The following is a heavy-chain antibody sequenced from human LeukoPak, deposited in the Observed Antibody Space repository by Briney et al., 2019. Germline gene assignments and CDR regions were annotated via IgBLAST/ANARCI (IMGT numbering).Heavy chain of an antibody. Sequence: GESLKISCTASGFTYSHYGMHWVRQAPGKGLEWVAVIWSDGTEKYYADAVKGRFTISRDNSRNTLYLQMNSLRGEDTAVYYCAKDAQRGFDYSNSLEYWGQGTLVTVSS. J-gene: IGHJ4*02. CDR2: IWSDGTEK. V-gene: IGHV3-33*06. CDR3: AKDAQRGFDYSNSLEY. D-gene: IGHD4-11*01. CDR1: GFTYSHYG.